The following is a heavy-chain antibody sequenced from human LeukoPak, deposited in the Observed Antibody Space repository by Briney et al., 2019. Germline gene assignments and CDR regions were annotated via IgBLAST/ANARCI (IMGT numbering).Heavy chain of an antibody. Sequence: GGSLRLSCAASGFTFDDYGMSWVRQAPGKGLEWVSGINWNGGSTGYADSVKGRFTISRDNAKNSLYLQMNSPRAEDTALYYCARGTGLTGTGGPYYYYMDVWGKGTTVTVSS. V-gene: IGHV3-20*04. CDR1: GFTFDDYG. CDR3: ARGTGLTGTGGPYYYYMDV. J-gene: IGHJ6*03. D-gene: IGHD1-14*01. CDR2: INWNGGST.